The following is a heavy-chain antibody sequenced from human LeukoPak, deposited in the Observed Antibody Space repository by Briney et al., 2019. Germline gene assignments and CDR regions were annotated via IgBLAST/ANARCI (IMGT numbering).Heavy chain of an antibody. V-gene: IGHV3-48*02. CDR1: GFTFSSYS. CDR3: ARHYGDYFSY. Sequence: GGSLRLSCAASGFTFSSYSMNWVRQAPGKGLEWVSYISSSSSTIYYADSVKGRFTISRDNAKNSQYLQMNSLRDEDTAVYYCARHYGDYFSYWGQGTLVTVSS. CDR2: ISSSSSTI. D-gene: IGHD4-17*01. J-gene: IGHJ4*02.